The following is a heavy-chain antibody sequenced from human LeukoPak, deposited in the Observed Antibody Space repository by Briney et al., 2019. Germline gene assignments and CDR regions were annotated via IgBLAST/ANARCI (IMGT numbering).Heavy chain of an antibody. CDR2: ISTYNSNT. J-gene: IGHJ4*02. D-gene: IGHD6-13*01. CDR1: GYIFTSYD. V-gene: IGHV1-18*01. CDR3: GRDGYRNDEYYFDF. Sequence: ASVKVSCKASGYIFTSYDISWVRQAPGQRLEWMGWISTYNSNTNSAQKFQDRVTMTTDTSTSTAYMELRSLRSDDTAVYYCGRDGYRNDEYYFDFWGQGTLVTVSS.